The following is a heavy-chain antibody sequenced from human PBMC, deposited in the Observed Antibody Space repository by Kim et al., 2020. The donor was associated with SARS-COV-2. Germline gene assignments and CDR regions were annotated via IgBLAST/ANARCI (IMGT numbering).Heavy chain of an antibody. CDR3: SSHSFD. CDR2: IYSSGNT. J-gene: IGHJ3*02. CDR1: GGSISSYY. V-gene: IGHV4-59*01. D-gene: IGHD2-21*01. Sequence: SETLSLTCTVSGGSISSYYWSWIRQPPGKRLEWIGYIYSSGNTDYNLSLKSRFTISVATSTNHFSLMLNFLTAASTPVYYFSSHSFD.